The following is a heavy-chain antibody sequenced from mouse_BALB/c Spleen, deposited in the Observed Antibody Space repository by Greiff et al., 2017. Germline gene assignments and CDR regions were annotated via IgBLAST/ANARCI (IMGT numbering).Heavy chain of an antibody. D-gene: IGHD1-1*01. CDR1: GFNIKDTY. Sequence: EVQLQQSGAELVKPGASVKLSCTASGFNIKDTYMHWVKQRPEQGLEWIGRIDPANGNTKYDPKFQGKATITADTSSNTAYLQLSSLTSEDTAVYYCAREFYYGSSWYYWGQGTTLTVSA. V-gene: IGHV14-3*02. CDR2: IDPANGNT. J-gene: IGHJ2*01. CDR3: AREFYYGSSWYY.